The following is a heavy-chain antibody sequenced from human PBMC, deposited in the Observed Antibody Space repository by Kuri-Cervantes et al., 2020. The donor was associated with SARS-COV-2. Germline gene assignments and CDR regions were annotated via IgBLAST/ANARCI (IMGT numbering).Heavy chain of an antibody. J-gene: IGHJ4*02. CDR3: YCAPKEGFDS. D-gene: IGHD2-21*01. Sequence: ASVKVSCKASGYTFTSYGISWVRQAPGQGLEWMGWISAYSGNTNYAQKLQGRVTMTRDTSTSTVYMELSSLTSEDTAIYYCYCAPKEGFDSWGQGTLVTVSS. V-gene: IGHV1-18*01. CDR1: GYTFTSYG. CDR2: ISAYSGNT.